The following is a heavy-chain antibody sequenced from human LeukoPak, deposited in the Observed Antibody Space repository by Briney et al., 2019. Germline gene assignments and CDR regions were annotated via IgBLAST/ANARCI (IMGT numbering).Heavy chain of an antibody. D-gene: IGHD2-21*01. Sequence: GGSLRLSCAASGFTFTNYEMNWVRQAPGKGLEWVSYISNSGKTIYYADSVKGRFTISRDNAKNSLYLQMNSLRAEDTAVYYCARLYRRGYFYYMDVWGKGTTVTVSS. V-gene: IGHV3-48*03. CDR3: ARLYRRGYFYYMDV. CDR2: ISNSGKTI. CDR1: GFTFTNYE. J-gene: IGHJ6*03.